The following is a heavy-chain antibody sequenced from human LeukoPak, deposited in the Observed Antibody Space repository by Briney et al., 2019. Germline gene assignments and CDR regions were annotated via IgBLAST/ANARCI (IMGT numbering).Heavy chain of an antibody. CDR1: GGSISSYY. CDR3: ARDHSAGSGWYQASLDY. CDR2: IYISGNT. V-gene: IGHV4-4*07. Sequence: SETLSPTCTVSGGSISSYYWSWIRQPAGKGLEWIGRIYISGNTNYNPSLKSRVTMSVDTSKNQFSLKLSSVTAADTAVYYCARDHSAGSGWYQASLDYWGQGTLVTVSS. J-gene: IGHJ4*02. D-gene: IGHD6-19*01.